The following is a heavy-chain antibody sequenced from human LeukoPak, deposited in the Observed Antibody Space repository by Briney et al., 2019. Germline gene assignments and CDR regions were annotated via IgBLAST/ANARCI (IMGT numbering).Heavy chain of an antibody. D-gene: IGHD2-2*02. J-gene: IGHJ4*02. V-gene: IGHV4-39*01. CDR2: ISYSGNS. CDR3: ARQRRNDCGSPSCYIDY. Sequence: SETLSLTCTVSGGSISSGSSYWGWIRQPPGKGLEWIGSISYSGNSYYNPPLKSRVTISVDTSKNHFSLKLTSVTAADTAVYYCARQRRNDCGSPSCYIDYWGQGTLVTVSS. CDR1: GGSISSGSSY.